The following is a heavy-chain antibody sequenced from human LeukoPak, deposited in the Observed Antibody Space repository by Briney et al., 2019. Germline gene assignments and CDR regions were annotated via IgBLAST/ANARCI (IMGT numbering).Heavy chain of an antibody. CDR2: IYYSGST. V-gene: IGHV4-39*07. CDR3: ATGYCSGGSCYSYAFDI. D-gene: IGHD2-15*01. Sequence: PSETLSLTCTVSGGSISSSSYYWGWIRQPPGKGLEWIGSIYYSGSTYYNPSLKSRVTISVDTSKNQFSLKLSSVTAADTAVYYCATGYCSGGSCYSYAFDIWGQGTMVTVSS. J-gene: IGHJ3*02. CDR1: GGSISSSSYY.